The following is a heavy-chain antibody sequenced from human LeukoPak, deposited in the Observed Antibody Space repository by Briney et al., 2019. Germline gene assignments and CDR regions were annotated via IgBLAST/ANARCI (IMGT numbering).Heavy chain of an antibody. J-gene: IGHJ4*02. D-gene: IGHD1-20*01. Sequence: SETLSLTCTVSGGSISSSSYYWGWIRQPPGKGLEWIETINYSGDTYYNPSLKSRVTISVDSSKNQFSLKLSSVTAADTAVYYCVKLQAVTGNFDYWGQGALVTVSS. CDR1: GGSISSSSYY. CDR2: INYSGDT. CDR3: VKLQAVTGNFDY. V-gene: IGHV4-39*01.